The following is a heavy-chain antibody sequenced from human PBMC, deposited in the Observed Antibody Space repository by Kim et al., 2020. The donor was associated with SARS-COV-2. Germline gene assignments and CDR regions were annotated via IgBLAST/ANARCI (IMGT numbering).Heavy chain of an antibody. V-gene: IGHV4-34*12. CDR2: IFHRGST. CDR3: ATEGSGWDVYSY. J-gene: IGHJ4*02. CDR1: GGSFSGNY. Sequence: SETLSLTCAVYGGSFSGNYWFWIRQPPGKGLEWIGEIFHRGSTNYNPSFKSRVTISLDTTKSQLSLRLNSVTAADTAVYYCATEGSGWDVYSYWGQGS. D-gene: IGHD6-19*01.